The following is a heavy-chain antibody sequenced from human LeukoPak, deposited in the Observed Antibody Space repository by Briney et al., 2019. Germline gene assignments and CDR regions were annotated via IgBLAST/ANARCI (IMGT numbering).Heavy chain of an antibody. D-gene: IGHD3-10*01. CDR2: ISWNSGSI. Sequence: GGSLRLSCAASGFTFDDYAMHWVRQAPGKGLEWVSGISWNSGSIGYAESVKGRFTISRDNAKNSLYLQMNSLRAEDTALYYCARGSYGSGSYYEQWGGYYMDVWGKGTTVTVSS. V-gene: IGHV3-9*01. CDR3: ARGSYGSGSYYEQWGGYYMDV. J-gene: IGHJ6*03. CDR1: GFTFDDYA.